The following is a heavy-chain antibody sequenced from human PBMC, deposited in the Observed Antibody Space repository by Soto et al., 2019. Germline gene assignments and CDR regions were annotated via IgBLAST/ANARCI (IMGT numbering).Heavy chain of an antibody. Sequence: EVQLLESGGGLVQPGGSLRLSCAASGFTFSSYAMSWVRQAPGKGLEWVSAISGSGGSTYYADSVKGRFTISRDNAKNALYLQMNSLRADDTAVYYGANRWGYSSSGSDYWGRGTLVTVSS. D-gene: IGHD6-13*01. CDR1: GFTFSSYA. CDR3: ANRWGYSSSGSDY. V-gene: IGHV3-23*01. J-gene: IGHJ4*02. CDR2: ISGSGGST.